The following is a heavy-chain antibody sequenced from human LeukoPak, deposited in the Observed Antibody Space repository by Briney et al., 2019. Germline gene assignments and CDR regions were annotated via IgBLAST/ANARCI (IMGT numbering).Heavy chain of an antibody. Sequence: PSQTLSLTCTVSGGSISSGDYYWSWIRQPPGKGLEWIGYIYYSGSTYYNPSLKSRVTISVDTSKNQFSLKLSSVTAADTAVYYCARTQSGSYYVFDYWGQGTLVTVSS. CDR3: ARTQSGSYYVFDY. CDR1: GGSISSGDYY. V-gene: IGHV4-30-4*08. J-gene: IGHJ4*02. D-gene: IGHD1-26*01. CDR2: IYYSGST.